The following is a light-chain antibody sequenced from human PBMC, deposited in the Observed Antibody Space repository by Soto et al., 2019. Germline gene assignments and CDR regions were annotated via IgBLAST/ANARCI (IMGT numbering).Light chain of an antibody. CDR1: QGISSA. CDR3: QQFNSFPLT. V-gene: IGKV1-13*02. Sequence: AIQLTQSPSSLSASIGDRVTITCRASQGISSALAWYQQKPGKAPKLLIYDASSLESGVPSRFGGSGSGTDFTLTISSLQPEDFATYFCQQFNSFPLTFGGGTKVEIK. J-gene: IGKJ4*01. CDR2: DAS.